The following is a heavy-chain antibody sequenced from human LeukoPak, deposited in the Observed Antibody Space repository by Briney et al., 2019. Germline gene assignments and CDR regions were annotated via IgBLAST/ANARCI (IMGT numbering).Heavy chain of an antibody. J-gene: IGHJ5*02. V-gene: IGHV4-4*07. CDR1: GGSISSYY. CDR3: ARNGYSSGWYDFWFDP. D-gene: IGHD6-19*01. CDR2: IYTSGST. Sequence: PSETLSLTCTVSGGSISSYYWSWIRQPAGKGLEWIGHIYTSGSTNYNPSLKSRVTMSVDTSKNQFSLKMNPVTAADTAVYYCARNGYSSGWYDFWFDPWGQGTLVTVSS.